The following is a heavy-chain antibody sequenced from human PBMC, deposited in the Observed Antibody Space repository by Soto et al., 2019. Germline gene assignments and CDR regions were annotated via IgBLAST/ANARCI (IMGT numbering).Heavy chain of an antibody. D-gene: IGHD5-12*01. V-gene: IGHV4-34*01. CDR3: ARGQEGVVATH. J-gene: IGHJ4*02. Sequence: QVQLQQWGAGLLKPSETLSLKCAVTGGSLRGYDWSWIRQPPGKGLEWIGEVKDGGHTNYSPSLRGRVTRSSDTSNNQFSLRLNSATAADTGVYYCARGQEGVVATHWDQGSLVTVSS. CDR1: GGSLRGYD. CDR2: VKDGGHT.